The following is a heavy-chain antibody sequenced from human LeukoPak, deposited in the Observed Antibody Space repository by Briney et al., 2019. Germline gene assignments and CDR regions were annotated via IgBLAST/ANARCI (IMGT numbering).Heavy chain of an antibody. J-gene: IGHJ4*02. D-gene: IGHD3-10*01. CDR3: ARTVDYYGSGSFGIDY. V-gene: IGHV1-46*01. CDR1: GYTFTSYY. CDR2: INPSGGST. Sequence: ASVKVSCKASGYTFTSYYMHWVRQAPGQGLEWMGIINPSGGSTSYAQKFQGRVTMTRDTSTSTVYMELSSLRSEDTAVYYCARTVDYYGSGSFGIDYWGQGTLVTVSS.